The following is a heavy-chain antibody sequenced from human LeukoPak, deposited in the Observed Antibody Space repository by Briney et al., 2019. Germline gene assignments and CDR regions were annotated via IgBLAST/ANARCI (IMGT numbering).Heavy chain of an antibody. J-gene: IGHJ4*02. V-gene: IGHV3-30*04. D-gene: IGHD1-26*01. Sequence: GGSLRLSCAASGFTFRNYAMHWVRQAPGKGLEWVAVISNDGSNKYYADSVKGRFTISRDNSKNTLYLQMNSLRGDDTAVYYCAKDVGKWESLHFFDYWGQGTLVTVSS. CDR3: AKDVGKWESLHFFDY. CDR1: GFTFRNYA. CDR2: ISNDGSNK.